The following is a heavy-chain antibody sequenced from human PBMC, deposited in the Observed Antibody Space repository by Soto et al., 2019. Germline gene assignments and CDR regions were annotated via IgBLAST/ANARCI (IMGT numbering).Heavy chain of an antibody. CDR3: ARCPWRHYDFWSGYRRGDYYYMDV. V-gene: IGHV4-34*01. D-gene: IGHD3-3*01. J-gene: IGHJ6*03. CDR2: INHSGST. Sequence: QVQLQQWGAGLLKPSETLSLTCAVYGGSFSGYYCNWIRQPPGKGLEWIGEINHSGSTNYNPSLKSRVTISVDMSKNQFSLQLSSVTAADTAVYYCARCPWRHYDFWSGYRRGDYYYMDVWGKGTTVTVSS. CDR1: GGSFSGYY.